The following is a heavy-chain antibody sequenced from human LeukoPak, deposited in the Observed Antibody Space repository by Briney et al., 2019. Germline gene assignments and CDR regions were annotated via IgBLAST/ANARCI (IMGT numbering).Heavy chain of an antibody. J-gene: IGHJ3*02. CDR2: INPNSGGT. D-gene: IGHD5-12*01. Sequence: ASVKVSCKACGYTFTGYYMHWVRHAPGQGLEWMGWINPNSGGTNYAQKFQGSVTLTRDTSISTAYMELTGLRSDDTTVYYCARVRIVATAYDAFDIWGQGTMVTVSS. V-gene: IGHV1-2*02. CDR3: ARVRIVATAYDAFDI. CDR1: GYTFTGYY.